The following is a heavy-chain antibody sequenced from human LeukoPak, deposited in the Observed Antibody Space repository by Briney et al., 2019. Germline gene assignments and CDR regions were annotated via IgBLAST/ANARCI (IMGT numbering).Heavy chain of an antibody. V-gene: IGHV3-33*06. CDR2: IWYDGSTK. J-gene: IGHJ4*02. CDR3: AKNYFGTGWFYFDY. CDR1: GFAFNSYA. Sequence: GGSLRLSCAASGFAFNSYAMHWVRQAPGKGLDWVAVIWYDGSTKYYADSVKGRFTVSRDNSKNTLYLQMNSLRAGDTAVYFCAKNYFGTGWFYFDYWGQGTLVTVSS. D-gene: IGHD6-19*01.